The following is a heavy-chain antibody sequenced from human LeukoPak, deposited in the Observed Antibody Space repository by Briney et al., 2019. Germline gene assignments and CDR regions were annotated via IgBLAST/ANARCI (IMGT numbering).Heavy chain of an antibody. CDR2: ITGSADRT. V-gene: IGHV3-23*01. J-gene: IGHJ4*02. CDR3: ARPQVVVLNPFDY. D-gene: IGHD3-10*01. Sequence: GGSLLLSCAASGFTFSTYAMSWVRQAPGKGLEWVSAITGSADRTHYADSVRGRFTISRDNSKSIVYLQMNSLRAKDTAVYFCARPQVVVLNPFDYWGQGTLVTVSS. CDR1: GFTFSTYA.